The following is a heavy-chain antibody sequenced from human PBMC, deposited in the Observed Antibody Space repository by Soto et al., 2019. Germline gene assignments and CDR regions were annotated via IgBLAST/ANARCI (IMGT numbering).Heavy chain of an antibody. Sequence: PGGSLRLSCVASGFTFTDYVMSWVRQVPGKGLEWVSSISDGGERTDYRDSVRGRFTISRDNARFTLHLQMNSLRVDDTATYFWARDRSTVFGLDVWGQGTRVTVSS. CDR1: GFTFTDYV. J-gene: IGHJ6*02. V-gene: IGHV3-23*01. CDR2: ISDGGERT. D-gene: IGHD3-3*01. CDR3: ARDRSTVFGLDV.